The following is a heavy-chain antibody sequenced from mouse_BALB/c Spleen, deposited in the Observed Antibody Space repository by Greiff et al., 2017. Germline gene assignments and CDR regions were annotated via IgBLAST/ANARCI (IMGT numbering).Heavy chain of an antibody. CDR1: GYAFSSYW. CDR2: IYPGDGDT. V-gene: IGHV1-80*01. J-gene: IGHJ2*01. CDR3: ARSGVLRRPDY. D-gene: IGHD2-12*01. Sequence: QVQLKQSGAELVRPGSSVKISCKASGYAFSSYWMNWVKQRPGQGLEWIGQIYPGDGDTNYNGKFKGKATLTADKSSSTAYMQLSSLTSEDSAVYVCARSGVLRRPDYWGQGTTLTVSS.